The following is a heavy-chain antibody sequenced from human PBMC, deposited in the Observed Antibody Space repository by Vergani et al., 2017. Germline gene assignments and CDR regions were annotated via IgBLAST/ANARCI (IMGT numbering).Heavy chain of an antibody. J-gene: IGHJ3*02. Sequence: QVQLVESGGGLVKPGGSLRLSCAASGFTFSDYYMSWIRPAPGKGLEWVSYISSSGSTIYYADSVKGRFTISRENAKNSLYLQMNSLRDEDTAVYYCARDRGARWLQPPDAFDIWGQGTMVTVSS. CDR1: GFTFSDYY. V-gene: IGHV3-11*01. CDR2: ISSSGSTI. CDR3: ARDRGARWLQPPDAFDI. D-gene: IGHD5-24*01.